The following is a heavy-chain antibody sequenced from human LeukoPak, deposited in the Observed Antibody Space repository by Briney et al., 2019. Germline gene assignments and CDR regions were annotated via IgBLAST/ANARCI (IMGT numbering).Heavy chain of an antibody. D-gene: IGHD3-22*01. CDR3: ARGGSYYSDSSGD. Sequence: GGSPRLSCAASGFTFSSYEMNWVRQAPGKGLEWVSYISSSGTTIYYADSVKGRFTISRDNAKNSLYLQMSSLRAEDTAVYYCARGGSYYSDSSGDWGQGTLVTVSS. J-gene: IGHJ4*02. CDR1: GFTFSSYE. CDR2: ISSSGTTI. V-gene: IGHV3-48*03.